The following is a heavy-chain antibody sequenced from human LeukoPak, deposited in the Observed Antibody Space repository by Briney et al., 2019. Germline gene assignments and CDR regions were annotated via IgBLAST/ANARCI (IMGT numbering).Heavy chain of an antibody. CDR3: ARVERALVRGFDY. CDR2: INHSGST. Sequence: PSETLSLTCAVYGGSFSGYYWSWIRQPPGKGPEWIGEINHSGSTNYNPSLKSRVTISVDTSKNQFSLKLSSVTAADTAVYYCARVERALVRGFDYWGQGTLVTVSS. D-gene: IGHD3-10*01. V-gene: IGHV4-34*01. J-gene: IGHJ4*02. CDR1: GGSFSGYY.